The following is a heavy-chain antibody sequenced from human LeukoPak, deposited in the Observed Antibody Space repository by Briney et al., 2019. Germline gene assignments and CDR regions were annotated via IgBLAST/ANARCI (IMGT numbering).Heavy chain of an antibody. Sequence: ASVKVSCKASGYTFTSYYMHWVRQAPGQGLEWMGWISAYNGNTNYAQKLQGRVTMTTDTSTSTAYMELRSLRSDDTAVYYCARAHRTIFGVVIGVAQADYWGQGTLVTVSS. J-gene: IGHJ4*02. CDR2: ISAYNGNT. CDR1: GYTFTSYY. CDR3: ARAHRTIFGVVIGVAQADY. D-gene: IGHD3-3*01. V-gene: IGHV1-18*04.